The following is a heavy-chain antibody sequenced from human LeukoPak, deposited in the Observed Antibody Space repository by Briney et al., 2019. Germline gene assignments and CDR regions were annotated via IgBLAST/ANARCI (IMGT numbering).Heavy chain of an antibody. J-gene: IGHJ3*02. CDR1: GYTFTSYG. D-gene: IGHD3-16*01. Sequence: ASVKVPCKASGYTFTSYGISWVREAPGQGLEWMGWISAYNGNTNYAQKLQGRVTMTTDTSTSTAYMELRSLRSDDTAVYYCARKSPPCGGVQDGDAFDIWGQGTMVTVSS. V-gene: IGHV1-18*01. CDR2: ISAYNGNT. CDR3: ARKSPPCGGVQDGDAFDI.